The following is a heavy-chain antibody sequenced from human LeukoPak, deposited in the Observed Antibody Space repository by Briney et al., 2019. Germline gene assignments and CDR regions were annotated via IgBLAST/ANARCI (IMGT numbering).Heavy chain of an antibody. D-gene: IGHD1-1*01. Sequence: GGSLRLSCVASGFTFNTYEMNWVRQAPGKGLEWVSHISDSGNTKYYADFVKGRFTISRDNANNSLYLQLNSLRAEDTAVYYCGCIARTYYFDDWGQGTLVTVSS. CDR3: GCIARTYYFDD. CDR1: GFTFNTYE. V-gene: IGHV3-48*03. CDR2: ISDSGNTK. J-gene: IGHJ4*02.